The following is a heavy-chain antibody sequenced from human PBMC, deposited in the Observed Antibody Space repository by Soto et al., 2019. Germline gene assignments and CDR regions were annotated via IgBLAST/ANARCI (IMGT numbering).Heavy chain of an antibody. D-gene: IGHD7-27*01. V-gene: IGHV5-51*01. Sequence: GESLKISCKGSGYSFTSYWIGWVRQMPGKGLEWMGIIYPGDSDTRYSPSFQGQVTISADKSISTAYLQWSSLKASDTAMYYCVSLSPPFWAYNWFDPSGQETLVTVSS. CDR1: GYSFTSYW. CDR2: IYPGDSDT. J-gene: IGHJ5*02. CDR3: VSLSPPFWAYNWFDP.